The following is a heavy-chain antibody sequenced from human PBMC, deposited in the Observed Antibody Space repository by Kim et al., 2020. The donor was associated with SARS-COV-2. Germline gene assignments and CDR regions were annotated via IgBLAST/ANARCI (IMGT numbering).Heavy chain of an antibody. V-gene: IGHV3-11*01. CDR1: GFIFADYY. Sequence: GGSLRLSCAASGFIFADYYMTWIRQAPGKGLEWVSYITSGGATIYYADSVKGRFTISRDNTNNLLYLHMTSLRPEDTAVYYCASGGALTVFNDHWGQG. CDR3: ASGGALTVFNDH. CDR2: ITSGGATI. J-gene: IGHJ4*02. D-gene: IGHD2-21*02.